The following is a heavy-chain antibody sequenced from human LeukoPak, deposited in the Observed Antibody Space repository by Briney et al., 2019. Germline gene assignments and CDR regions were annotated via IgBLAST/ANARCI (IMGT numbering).Heavy chain of an antibody. Sequence: SETLSLTCSISGGSFSSYFWSWVRQPAGKGLEWIGRIYPSGNTNYNSSLKSRVTLSVDTSKTQFSLRLSSVTAADTAVYYCAREDSGSYYNYYYFYMDVWGKGTTVTISS. D-gene: IGHD3-10*01. CDR3: AREDSGSYYNYYYFYMDV. V-gene: IGHV4-4*07. CDR2: IYPSGNT. J-gene: IGHJ6*03. CDR1: GGSFSSYF.